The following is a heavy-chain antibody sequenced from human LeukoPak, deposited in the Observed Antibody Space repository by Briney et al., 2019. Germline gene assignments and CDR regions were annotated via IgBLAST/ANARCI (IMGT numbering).Heavy chain of an antibody. CDR1: GGSVSSGSYY. D-gene: IGHD4-17*01. J-gene: IGHJ6*02. CDR3: ARSGDSLLGMDV. CDR2: IYYSGNT. Sequence: SETLSLTCTVSGGSVSSGSYYWSWIRQPPGKGLEWIGCIYYSGNTGYIPSLKSRVTISVDTSKNQFSLQLNSVTPEDTAVYYCARSGDSLLGMDVWGQGTTVTVSS. V-gene: IGHV4-61*01.